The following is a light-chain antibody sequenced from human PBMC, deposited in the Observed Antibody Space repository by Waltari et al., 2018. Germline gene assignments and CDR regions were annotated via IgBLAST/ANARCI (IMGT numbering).Light chain of an antibody. CDR3: QQYNDLYS. CDR1: RGVGGW. V-gene: IGKV1-5*01. Sequence: DIQITQSPSALSASVGDTVTINCRTSRGVGGWMAWFQQKPGKAPRLLIYEASSLADGVPSRFGGSGSATEFTLTISGLQPDDFATYYCQQYNDLYSFGRGTKLEI. J-gene: IGKJ2*01. CDR2: EAS.